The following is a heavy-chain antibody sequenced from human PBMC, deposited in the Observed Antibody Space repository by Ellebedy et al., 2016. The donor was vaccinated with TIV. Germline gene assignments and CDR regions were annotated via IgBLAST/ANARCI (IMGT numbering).Heavy chain of an antibody. CDR3: ARANYYYNSGTFDP. CDR1: GFTFSCCA. Sequence: PGGSLRLSCAASGFTFSCCAMSWVRQTPGKGLEWVSVISNSGDTTYADYVKGRFTISRDNAKNSFYLQMNSLRAGDTAVYYCARANYYYNSGTFDPWGQGTLVTVSS. J-gene: IGHJ5*02. CDR2: ISNSGDTT. V-gene: IGHV3-23*01. D-gene: IGHD3-10*01.